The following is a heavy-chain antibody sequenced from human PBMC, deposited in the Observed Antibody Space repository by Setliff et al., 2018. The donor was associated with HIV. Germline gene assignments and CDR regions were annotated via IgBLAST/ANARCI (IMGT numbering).Heavy chain of an antibody. Sequence: LSLTCSVSGGSISSSTYYWGWIRQPPGKGLEWIGDILYTGSTYYNPSLKSRVAISVDTSENQFSLKLNSVTAADTAVYYCARRGRDGVFIMFATGFDPWGQGALVTVSS. CDR3: ARRGRDGVFIMFATGFDP. CDR1: GGSISSSTYY. J-gene: IGHJ5*02. V-gene: IGHV4-39*01. D-gene: IGHD2-8*01. CDR2: ILYTGST.